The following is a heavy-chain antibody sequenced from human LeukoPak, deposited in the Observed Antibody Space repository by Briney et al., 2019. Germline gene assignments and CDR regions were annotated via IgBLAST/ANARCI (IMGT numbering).Heavy chain of an antibody. V-gene: IGHV4-59*01. Sequence: KASETLSLTCTVSGGSISSYYWSWIRQPPGKGLEWMGYIYYSGTTNYNPSLKSRVTISVDTSKNQFSLKLSSVTAADTAVYYCAKGWYSSSLFWFDPWGQGTLVTVSS. CDR3: AKGWYSSSLFWFDP. CDR1: GGSISSYY. J-gene: IGHJ5*02. CDR2: IYYSGTT. D-gene: IGHD6-13*01.